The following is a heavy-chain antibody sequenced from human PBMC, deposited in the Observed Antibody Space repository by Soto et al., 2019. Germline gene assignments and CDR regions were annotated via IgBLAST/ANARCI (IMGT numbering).Heavy chain of an antibody. CDR2: ISGSGGST. CDR1: GFTFSSYA. V-gene: IGHV3-23*01. J-gene: IGHJ5*02. D-gene: IGHD6-13*01. Sequence: EVQLLESGGGLVQPGGSLRLSCTASGFTFSSYAMSWVRQAPGKGLEWVSAISGSGGSTYYADSVKGRFTISRDNSKNTLYLQMNSLRAEDTAVYYCAKGEVLYSSSWYGDWFDPWGQGTLVTVSS. CDR3: AKGEVLYSSSWYGDWFDP.